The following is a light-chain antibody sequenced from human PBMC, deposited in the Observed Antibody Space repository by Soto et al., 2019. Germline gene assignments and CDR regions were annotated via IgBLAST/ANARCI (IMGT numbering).Light chain of an antibody. CDR1: SSDVGGYNY. CDR3: SSFTSSRTLYV. V-gene: IGLV2-14*01. Sequence: QSVLTQPASVSGSPGQSITISCTGTSSDVGGYNYVSWYQQHPGKAPKLMIYEVSNRPSGVSNRFSGSKSGNTASLTISGLQPEDEADYYCSSFTSSRTLYVFGTGTKVTVL. J-gene: IGLJ1*01. CDR2: EVS.